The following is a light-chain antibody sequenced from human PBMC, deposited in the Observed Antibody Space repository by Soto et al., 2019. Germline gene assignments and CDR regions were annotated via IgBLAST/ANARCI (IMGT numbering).Light chain of an antibody. J-gene: IGKJ1*01. CDR3: QQYNNWPWT. CDR2: DAS. V-gene: IGKV3D-15*01. Sequence: EFVLTQSPGTLSLSPGERATLSCRASQSVSRYLAWYQHKVGQAPRLLIYDASSRATGIPARFSGSGSGTDFTLTISSLQSEDFAVYYCQQYNNWPWTFGQGIKVDIK. CDR1: QSVSRY.